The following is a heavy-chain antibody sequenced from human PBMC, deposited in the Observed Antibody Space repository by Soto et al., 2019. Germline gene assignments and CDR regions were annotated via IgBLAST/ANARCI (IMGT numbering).Heavy chain of an antibody. Sequence: GGSLRLSCTASGFTFSSYAMHWVRQAPGKGLEWVAVISYDGSNKYYADSVKGRFTISRDNSKNTLYLQMNSLRAEDTAVYYCARGLQIAAAGTFDYWGQGTLVTVSS. CDR1: GFTFSSYA. V-gene: IGHV3-30-3*01. J-gene: IGHJ4*02. CDR3: ARGLQIAAAGTFDY. D-gene: IGHD6-13*01. CDR2: ISYDGSNK.